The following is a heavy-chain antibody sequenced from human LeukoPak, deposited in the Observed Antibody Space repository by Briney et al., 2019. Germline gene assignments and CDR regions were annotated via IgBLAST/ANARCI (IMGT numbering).Heavy chain of an antibody. V-gene: IGHV1-18*01. CDR3: ARDGTRVVPAAIDFGEIAINWFDP. Sequence: ASVKVSCKASGYTFTSYGISWVRQAPGQGLEWMGWISAYNVNSNYAQKLQGRVTMTTDKSTSTAYMELSSLRSDDTAVYYCARDGTRVVPAAIDFGEIAINWFDPWGQGTLVTVSS. D-gene: IGHD2-2*02. CDR2: ISAYNVNS. CDR1: GYTFTSYG. J-gene: IGHJ5*02.